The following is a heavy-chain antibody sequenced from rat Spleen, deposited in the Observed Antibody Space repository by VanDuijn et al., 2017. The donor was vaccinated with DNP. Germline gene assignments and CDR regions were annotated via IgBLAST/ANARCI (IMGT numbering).Heavy chain of an antibody. CDR3: ARWASMGFDY. D-gene: IGHD1-7*01. V-gene: IGHV3-1*01. CDR2: ISYSGST. CDR1: GYSITSNY. J-gene: IGHJ2*01. Sequence: EVQLQESGPGLVKPSQSLSLTCSVTGYSITSNYWAWIRKFPGNKMEWMGYISYSGSTSYNPSLRSRISITRDTSKNQFFLQLNSGITEGTATYYCARWASMGFDYWGQGVMVTVSS.